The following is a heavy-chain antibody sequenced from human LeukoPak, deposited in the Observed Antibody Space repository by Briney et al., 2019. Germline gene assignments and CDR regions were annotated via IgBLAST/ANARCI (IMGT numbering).Heavy chain of an antibody. CDR3: ARDRGYDILTGYADYYYGMDV. J-gene: IGHJ6*02. Sequence: GASVKVSCKASGYTFTGYYMHWVRQAPGQGLEWMGWINPNSGGTKCAQKLQGRVTMTTDTSTSTAYMELRSLRSDDTAVYYCARDRGYDILTGYADYYYGMDVWGQGTTVTVSS. CDR1: GYTFTGYY. V-gene: IGHV1-2*02. CDR2: INPNSGGT. D-gene: IGHD3-9*01.